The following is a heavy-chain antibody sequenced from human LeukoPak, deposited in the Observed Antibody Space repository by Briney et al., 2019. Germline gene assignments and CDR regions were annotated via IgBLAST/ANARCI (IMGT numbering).Heavy chain of an antibody. Sequence: ASVKVSCKASGYTFTGYYMHWVRQAPGQGLEWMGWINPNSGGTNYEQNFQGRVTMTRDTSISTAYMELSRLRSDDTAVYYCARVIDSSGYYPPGYWGQGTLVTVSS. J-gene: IGHJ4*02. V-gene: IGHV1-2*02. CDR2: INPNSGGT. CDR3: ARVIDSSGYYPPGY. D-gene: IGHD3-22*01. CDR1: GYTFTGYY.